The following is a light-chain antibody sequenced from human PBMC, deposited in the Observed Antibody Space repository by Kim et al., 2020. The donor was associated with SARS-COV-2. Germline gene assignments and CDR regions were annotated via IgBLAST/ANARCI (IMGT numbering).Light chain of an antibody. CDR2: KVS. CDR3: MQVTHWPFT. V-gene: IGKV2-30*01. J-gene: IGKJ3*01. Sequence: PASIACRCSESLVYSDGNSYLKWFHQRPGQAPRGLIYKVSNRDSGVPDRCRGRGSGTDFALQISRLEAEDVGVYYCMQVTHWPFTFGPGTKVDIK. CDR1: ESLVYSDGNSY.